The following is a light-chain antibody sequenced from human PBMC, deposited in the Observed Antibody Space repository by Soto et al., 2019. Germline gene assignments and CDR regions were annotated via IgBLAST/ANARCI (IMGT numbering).Light chain of an antibody. Sequence: QSALSQPASVSGSPGQSITISCTGTSSDVGRYNHVSWYQQHPDKAPKLMIYDVINRPSGISNRFSGSKSGDTASLTISGPQAEDEADYYCSSYTTSGTQVFGTGTKVTVL. V-gene: IGLV2-14*03. CDR3: SSYTTSGTQV. CDR2: DVI. J-gene: IGLJ1*01. CDR1: SSDVGRYNH.